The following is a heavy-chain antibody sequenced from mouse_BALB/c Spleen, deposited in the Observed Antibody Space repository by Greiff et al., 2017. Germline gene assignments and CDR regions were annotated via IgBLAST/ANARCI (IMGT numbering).Heavy chain of an antibody. J-gene: IGHJ1*01. CDR1: GYSFTSYY. CDR3: ARYGNHWYFDV. CDR2: IDPFNGGT. D-gene: IGHD2-1*01. Sequence: VQLQQSGPELMKPGASVKISCKASGYSFTSYYMHWVKQSHGKRLEWIGYIDPFNGGTSYKQKFKGKATLTVDNSSSTAYMHLSSLTSEDSAVYYCARYGNHWYFDVWGAGTTVTVSS. V-gene: IGHV1S135*01.